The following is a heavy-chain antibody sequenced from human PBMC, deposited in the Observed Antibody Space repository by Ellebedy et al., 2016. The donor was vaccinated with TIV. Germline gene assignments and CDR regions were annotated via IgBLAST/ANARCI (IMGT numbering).Heavy chain of an antibody. CDR2: ISSSSSTI. Sequence: GESLKISCAASGFTFSDYSMNWVRQAPGKGLEWVSYISSSSSTIYYADSVKGRFTISRDNAKNSLYLQMNSLRDEDTAVYYCARVGSGCLDYWGQGTLVTVSS. CDR3: ARVGSGCLDY. V-gene: IGHV3-48*02. CDR1: GFTFSDYS. J-gene: IGHJ4*02. D-gene: IGHD6-19*01.